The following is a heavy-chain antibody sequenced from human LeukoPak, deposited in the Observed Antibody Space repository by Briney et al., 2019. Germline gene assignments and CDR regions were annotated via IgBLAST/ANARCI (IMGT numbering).Heavy chain of an antibody. CDR3: ARVRIAVAYFDY. Sequence: SETPSLTCTVSGGSISSSSYYWGWIRQPPGKGLEWIGSIYYSGSTYYNPSLKSRVTISVDTSKNQFSLKLSSVTAADTAVYYCARVRIAVAYFDYWGQGTLVTVSS. V-gene: IGHV4-39*07. CDR1: GGSISSSSYY. J-gene: IGHJ4*02. D-gene: IGHD6-19*01. CDR2: IYYSGST.